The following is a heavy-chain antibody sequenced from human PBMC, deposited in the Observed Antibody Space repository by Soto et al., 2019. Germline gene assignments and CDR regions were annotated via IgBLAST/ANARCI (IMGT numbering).Heavy chain of an antibody. D-gene: IGHD6-13*01. CDR1: GGSIAGSY. J-gene: IGHJ4*02. Sequence: PSDTLSLTSTGPGGSIAGSYWSWIRQLAGKVLEWIGRIHTNESTNYKPSLKSRAISSVDTYNNQFSLRLTSLTAADTAVYYCARALTSAAGLYFDYWGQGTLVTVSS. CDR2: IHTNEST. V-gene: IGHV4-4*07. CDR3: ARALTSAAGLYFDY.